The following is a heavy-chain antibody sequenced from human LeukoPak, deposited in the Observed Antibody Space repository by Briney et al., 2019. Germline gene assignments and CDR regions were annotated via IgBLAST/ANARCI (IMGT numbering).Heavy chain of an antibody. CDR3: ARRGYSSSWDIPDY. V-gene: IGHV3-30*04. CDR1: GFTFSSYA. D-gene: IGHD2-2*01. CDR2: ISYDGSNK. J-gene: IGHJ4*02. Sequence: PGRSLRLSCAASGFTFSSYAMHWVRQAPGKGLEWVAVISYDGSNKYYADSVKGRFTISRDNSKNTLYLQMNSLRAEDTAVYYCARRGYSSSWDIPDYWGQGTLVTVSS.